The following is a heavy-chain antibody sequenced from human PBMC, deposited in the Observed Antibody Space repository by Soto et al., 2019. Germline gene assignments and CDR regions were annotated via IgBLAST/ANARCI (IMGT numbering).Heavy chain of an antibody. D-gene: IGHD3-3*01. CDR1: GFTFSSSA. Sequence: EGSLRLSCSASGFTFSSSAMSWVRQTPGRGLEWLSTLGQTGTTFYADSVKGRFTISRDNSKNTLYLQMDSLRVDDTAASYFEEVLTDNDFCRRFDQWRQDSMVTASS. CDR2: LGQTGTT. V-gene: IGHV3-23*01. CDR3: EEVLTDNDFCRRFDQ. J-gene: IGHJ4*02.